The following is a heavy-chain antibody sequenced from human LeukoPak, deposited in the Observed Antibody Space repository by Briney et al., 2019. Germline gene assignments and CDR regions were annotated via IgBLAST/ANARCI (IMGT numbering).Heavy chain of an antibody. Sequence: SETLSLTCTVSGYSISSGYYWGWIRQPPGKGLEWIGSIYHSGSTYYNPSLRSRVTISVDTSKNQFSLKLSSVTAADTAVYYCARDLPYYDILTGPTLADYWGQGTLVTVSS. CDR1: GYSISSGYY. CDR2: IYHSGST. V-gene: IGHV4-38-2*02. J-gene: IGHJ4*02. D-gene: IGHD3-9*01. CDR3: ARDLPYYDILTGPTLADY.